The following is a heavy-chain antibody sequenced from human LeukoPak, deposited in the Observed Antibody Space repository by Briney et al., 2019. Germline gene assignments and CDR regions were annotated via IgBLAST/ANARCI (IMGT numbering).Heavy chain of an antibody. CDR1: GGSISTYY. V-gene: IGHV4-39*01. D-gene: IGHD2-2*01. J-gene: IGHJ6*03. CDR3: ARHIVVVPAAMGYYYYYYMDV. CDR2: IYYSGST. Sequence: LETLSLTCTVSGGSISTYYWGWIRQPPGKGLEWIGGIYYSGSTYYNPSLKSRVTISVDTSKNQFSLKLSSVTAADTAVYYCARHIVVVPAAMGYYYYYYMDVWGKGTTVTVSS.